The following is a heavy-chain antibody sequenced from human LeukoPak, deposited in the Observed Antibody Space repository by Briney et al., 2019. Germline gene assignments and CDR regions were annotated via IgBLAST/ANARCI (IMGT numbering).Heavy chain of an antibody. CDR2: FYPGDSDT. D-gene: IGHD3-22*01. V-gene: IGHV5-51*01. CDR1: GYSFTNYW. J-gene: IGHJ4*02. Sequence: GESLKISCKGSGYSFTNYWIGWVRQMPGKGLELMGIFYPGDSDTRYSPSFQGQVTISADKSITTAYLQWSSLKASDTAMYFCARRSYDSSAYSPYYFDYWGQGTLVTVSS. CDR3: ARRSYDSSAYSPYYFDY.